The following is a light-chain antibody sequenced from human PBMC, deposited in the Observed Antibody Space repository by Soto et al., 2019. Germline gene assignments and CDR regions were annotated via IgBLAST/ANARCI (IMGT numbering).Light chain of an antibody. CDR3: SSYAASNNLGV. CDR2: RNN. CDR1: SSNIGRNT. J-gene: IGLJ2*01. Sequence: QSVLTQPPSASGTPGQRVTIPCSGSSSNIGRNTVNWYQRLPGAAPRLLVYRNNQRPSGVPDRFSGSKSGTSASLAISGLQSEDEADYYCSSYAASNNLGVFGGGTKLTVL. V-gene: IGLV1-44*01.